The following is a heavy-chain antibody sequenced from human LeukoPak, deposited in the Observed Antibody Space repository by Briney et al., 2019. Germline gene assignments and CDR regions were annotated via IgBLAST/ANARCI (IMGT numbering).Heavy chain of an antibody. CDR1: GGSIRSSSYY. V-gene: IGHV4-39*01. D-gene: IGHD2-21*01. J-gene: IGHJ4*02. CDR2: IYFSGST. CDR3: ARNISVVVSYSFDY. Sequence: SETLSLTCTVSGGSIRSSSYYWAWIRQPPGKGLEWIGSIYFSGSTHYNPSLRSRVTISVDTSKNQFSLKLSSVTAADTAVYYCARNISVVVSYSFDYWGQGTLVTVSS.